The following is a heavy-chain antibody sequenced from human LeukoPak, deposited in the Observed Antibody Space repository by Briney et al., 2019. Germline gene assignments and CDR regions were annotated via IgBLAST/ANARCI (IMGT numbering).Heavy chain of an antibody. CDR1: GGSISSGDYY. V-gene: IGHV4-30-4*01. J-gene: IGHJ3*02. Sequence: SETLSLTCTVSGGSISSGDYYWSWIRQPPGKGLEWIGYIYNSGSTYYNPSFKSRVTMSVDTSKNQFSLKLSSVTAADTAVYFCARGPWRVNAFDIWGQGTMVTVSS. D-gene: IGHD2-21*01. CDR3: ARGPWRVNAFDI. CDR2: IYNSGST.